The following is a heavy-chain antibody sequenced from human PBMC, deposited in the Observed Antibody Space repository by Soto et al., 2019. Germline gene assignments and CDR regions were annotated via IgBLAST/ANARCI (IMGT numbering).Heavy chain of an antibody. V-gene: IGHV1-8*01. D-gene: IGHD6-13*01. J-gene: IGHJ6*03. CDR1: GYTFTSYD. CDR2: MNPNGVNT. CDR3: ARGHQQLVLAPNYYYYYYMDV. Sequence: APVKVSCKASGYTFTSYDINWVRQATGQRLEWIGWMNPNGVNTGYAQNFQGRVTMTRNTSISTAYMELSSLRSEDTAVYYCARGHQQLVLAPNYYYYYYMDVWGKGTTVTVSS.